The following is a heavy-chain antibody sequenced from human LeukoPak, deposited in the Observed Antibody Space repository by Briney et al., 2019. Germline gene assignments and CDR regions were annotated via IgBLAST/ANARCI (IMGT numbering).Heavy chain of an antibody. J-gene: IGHJ6*02. V-gene: IGHV6-1*01. CDR3: ARDAPITGTSYDYYAMDV. D-gene: IGHD1-7*01. CDR2: TYYRSTWDH. CDR1: RDSVSSNSAA. Sequence: SQTLSLTCAISRDSVSSNSAAWNWIRQSPSRGLEWLGRTYYRSTWDHDYAISVKHRITINPDTSMNQFSLHLRSVTPEDTAVYYCARDAPITGTSYDYYAMDVWGQGTTVTVSS.